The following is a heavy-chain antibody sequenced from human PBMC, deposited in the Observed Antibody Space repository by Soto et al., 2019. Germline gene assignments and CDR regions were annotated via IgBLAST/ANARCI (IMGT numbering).Heavy chain of an antibody. CDR3: VKELVVDGYCSSTSCRTFDY. Sequence: GGSLRLSCSASGFTFSSYAMHWVRQAPGKGLEYVSAISSNGGSTYYADSVKGRFTISRDNSKNTLYLQMSSLRAEDTAVYYCVKELVVDGYCSSTSCRTFDYWGQGTLVTVSS. CDR2: ISSNGGST. D-gene: IGHD2-2*01. CDR1: GFTFSSYA. V-gene: IGHV3-64D*08. J-gene: IGHJ4*02.